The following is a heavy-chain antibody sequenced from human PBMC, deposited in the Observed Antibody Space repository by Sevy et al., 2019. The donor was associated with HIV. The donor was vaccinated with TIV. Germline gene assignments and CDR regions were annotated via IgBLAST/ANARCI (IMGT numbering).Heavy chain of an antibody. CDR3: AKGFSGWYGSAFDI. V-gene: IGHV3-23*01. CDR2: ISGSGGST. CDR1: GFTFSGYA. Sequence: GGSLRLSCAASGFTFSGYAMSWVRQAPGKGLEWVSAISGSGGSTYYADSVKGRFTISRDNSENTLYLQMNSLRAEDTAVYYCAKGFSGWYGSAFDIWGQGTMVTVSS. J-gene: IGHJ3*02. D-gene: IGHD6-19*01.